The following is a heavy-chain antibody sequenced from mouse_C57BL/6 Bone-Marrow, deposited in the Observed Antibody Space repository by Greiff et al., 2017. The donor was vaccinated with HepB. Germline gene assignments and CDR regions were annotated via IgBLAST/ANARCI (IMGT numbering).Heavy chain of an antibody. CDR2: IDPSDSYT. V-gene: IGHV1-69*01. J-gene: IGHJ1*03. CDR3: ARPVSTVVATDWYFDV. Sequence: QVQLQQPGAWLGMPGASVQQSCKAAGYTFTSYGRHWVKQRPGQGLEWIGEIDPSDSYTNYNQKFKGKSTLTVDKSSSTAYMQLSSLTSEDSAVYYCARPVSTVVATDWYFDVWGTGTTVTVSS. CDR1: GYTFTSYG. D-gene: IGHD1-1*01.